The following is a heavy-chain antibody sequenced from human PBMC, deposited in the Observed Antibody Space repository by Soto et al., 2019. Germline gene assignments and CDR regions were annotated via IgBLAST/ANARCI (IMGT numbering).Heavy chain of an antibody. V-gene: IGHV3-9*01. CDR2: ISWNSGSI. CDR1: GFTFGEYA. J-gene: IGHJ4*02. Sequence: PGGSLRLSCAASGFTFGEYAMQWVRQAPGKGLEWVSAISWNSGSIDYADSVKGRFTISRDNAKNSLYLQMNSLRAEDTALYYCAKSHTTSGWYVTTDYWGQGTRVTVSS. D-gene: IGHD6-19*01. CDR3: AKSHTTSGWYVTTDY.